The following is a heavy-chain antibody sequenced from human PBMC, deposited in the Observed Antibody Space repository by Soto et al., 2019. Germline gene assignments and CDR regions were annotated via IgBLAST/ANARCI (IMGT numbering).Heavy chain of an antibody. J-gene: IGHJ4*02. D-gene: IGHD3-22*01. CDR3: AKDYYDRSSYPFFDH. V-gene: IGHV3-23*01. Sequence: GGSLRLSCAASGFTFSSYAMSWVRQAPGKGLEWVSGITNRGENTYYADSVKGRFSISRDNSKDTLYLQINSLRAEDTAVYYCAKDYYDRSSYPFFDHWGQGTLVTVSS. CDR2: ITNRGENT. CDR1: GFTFSSYA.